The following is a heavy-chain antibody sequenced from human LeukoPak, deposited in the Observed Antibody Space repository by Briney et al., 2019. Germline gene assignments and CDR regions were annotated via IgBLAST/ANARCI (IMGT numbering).Heavy chain of an antibody. Sequence: GGSLRLSCAASGFTFSSYAMSWVRQAPGKGLEWVSVISGSGGSTYYADSVKGRFTISRDKSKNTLSLQMNGLRVEDTAVYYCAKVMPPGRIRFYSYYMDVWGKGTTVTVS. CDR1: GFTFSSYA. V-gene: IGHV3-23*01. D-gene: IGHD2-15*01. CDR3: AKVMPPGRIRFYSYYMDV. CDR2: ISGSGGST. J-gene: IGHJ6*03.